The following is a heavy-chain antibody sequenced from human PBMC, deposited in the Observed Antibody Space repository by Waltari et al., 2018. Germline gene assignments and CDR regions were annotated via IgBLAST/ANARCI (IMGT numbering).Heavy chain of an antibody. CDR2: IQTGGNT. CDR1: GGSISSGSYY. J-gene: IGHJ6*02. V-gene: IGHV4-61*02. Sequence: QVQLQESGPGLVKPSQTLSLTCTVSGGSISSGSYYWSWVRQPAGKELEWIGRIQTGGNTDYNPSLKSRVTISADTSKNQFSLKLSSVAAADTAVYYCAGRYCSGGTCYYNGLDVWGQGTTVTVSS. D-gene: IGHD2-15*01. CDR3: AGRYCSGGTCYYNGLDV.